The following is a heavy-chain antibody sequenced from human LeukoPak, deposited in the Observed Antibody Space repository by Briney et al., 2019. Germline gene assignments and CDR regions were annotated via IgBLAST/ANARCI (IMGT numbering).Heavy chain of an antibody. V-gene: IGHV1-69*05. CDR2: IIPIFGTA. Sequence: ASVKVSCKASGGTFSSYAISWVRQAPGQGLEWMGGIIPIFGTANYAQKFQGRVTITSNTSISTAYMELSSLRSEDTAIYYCATSSGNYHFDYWGQGTLVTVSS. CDR3: ATSSGNYHFDY. CDR1: GGTFSSYA. J-gene: IGHJ4*02. D-gene: IGHD1-26*01.